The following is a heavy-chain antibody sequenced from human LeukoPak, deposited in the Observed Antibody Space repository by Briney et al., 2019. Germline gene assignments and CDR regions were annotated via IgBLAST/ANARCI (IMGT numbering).Heavy chain of an antibody. CDR3: ARHVGYGNNWFDP. Sequence: SETLSLTCAVYGGSFSGYYWSWIRQPPGKGLEWIGEINHSGSTNYNPSLKSRVAISVDTSKNQFSLKLRSLTAADTAVYYCARHVGYGNNWFDPWGQGTLVTVSS. D-gene: IGHD5-18*01. CDR2: INHSGST. CDR1: GGSFSGYY. V-gene: IGHV4-34*01. J-gene: IGHJ5*02.